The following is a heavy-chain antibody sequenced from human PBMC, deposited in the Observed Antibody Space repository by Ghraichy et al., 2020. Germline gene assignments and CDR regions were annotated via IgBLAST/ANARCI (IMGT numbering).Heavy chain of an antibody. D-gene: IGHD6-19*01. CDR3: AKPAVAGPLYSYMDV. V-gene: IGHV3-23*01. J-gene: IGHJ6*03. CDR1: GFTFSSYA. CDR2: ISASGGST. Sequence: GESLNISCAASGFTFSSYAMSWVRQAPGKGLEWVSGISASGGSTYYADSVKGRFTISRDSSKNTLYLQMNSLRAEDTAVYHCAKPAVAGPLYSYMDVWGKGTTVTVSS.